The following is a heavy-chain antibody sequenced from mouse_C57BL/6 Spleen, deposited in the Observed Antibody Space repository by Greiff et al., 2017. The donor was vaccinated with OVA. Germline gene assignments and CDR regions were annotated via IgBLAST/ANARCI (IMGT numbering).Heavy chain of an antibody. D-gene: IGHD1-1*01. CDR1: GYTFTSYW. CDR3: ARPLYSGSSRRFAY. V-gene: IGHV1-55*01. J-gene: IGHJ3*01. Sequence: QVQLQQPGAELVKPGASVKMSCKASGYTFTSYWITWVKQRPGQGLEWIGDIYPGSGSTNYNEKFKSKATLSVDTSSSTAYMQLSSLTSEDSAVYYCARPLYSGSSRRFAYWGQGTLVTVSA. CDR2: IYPGSGST.